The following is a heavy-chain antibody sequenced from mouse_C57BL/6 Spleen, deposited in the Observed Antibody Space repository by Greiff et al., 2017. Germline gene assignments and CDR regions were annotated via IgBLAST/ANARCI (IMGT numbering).Heavy chain of an antibody. V-gene: IGHV1-64*01. Sequence: QVQLKQPGAELVKPGASVKLSCKASGYTFTSYWMHWVKQRPGQGLEWIGMIHPNSGSTNDNEKFKSKATLTVDKSSSTAYMQLSSLTSEDSAVYYCARGFAYWGQGTLVTVSA. CDR3: ARGFAY. J-gene: IGHJ3*01. CDR2: IHPNSGST. CDR1: GYTFTSYW.